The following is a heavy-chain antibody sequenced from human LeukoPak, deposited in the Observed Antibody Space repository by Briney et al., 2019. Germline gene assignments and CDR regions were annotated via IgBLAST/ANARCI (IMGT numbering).Heavy chain of an antibody. D-gene: IGHD3-16*02. J-gene: IGHJ4*02. V-gene: IGHV4-39*07. CDR3: ARSHDHLWGNYPDY. CDR1: GDSISSSSYY. Sequence: SETLSLTCTVSGDSISSSSYYWGWIRQPPGKGLEWIGSIYYSGSTYYNPSLKSRVTISVDKSKNQFSLRLNSVTAADTAMYYCARSHDHLWGNYPDYWGQGTLVTVSS. CDR2: IYYSGST.